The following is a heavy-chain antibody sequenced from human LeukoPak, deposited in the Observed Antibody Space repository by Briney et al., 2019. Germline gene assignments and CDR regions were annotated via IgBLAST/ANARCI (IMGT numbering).Heavy chain of an antibody. V-gene: IGHV5-51*01. CDR3: ARQRRSSGWPNDY. CDR1: GSSFTSYL. Sequence: GEPLKISCKGSGSSFTSYLIAWARQMPGKGLEWMGIIDPDDSDTRYSPSLQGQVTITADKSIRTAYLQWSSLKASDNAMYYCARQRRSSGWPNDYWGQGTLVTVSS. J-gene: IGHJ4*02. D-gene: IGHD6-19*01. CDR2: IDPDDSDT.